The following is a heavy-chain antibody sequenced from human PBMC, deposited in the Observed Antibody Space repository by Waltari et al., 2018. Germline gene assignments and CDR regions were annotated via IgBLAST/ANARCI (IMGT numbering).Heavy chain of an antibody. CDR3: ARDKVGLNDFWSGYQPNWFDP. Sequence: QLQLQESGPGLVKPSETLSLTCTVSGGSISSSSYYWGWIRQPPGKGLEWIGSIYYSGSTYYNPSLKSRVTRSVDTSKNQFSLKLSSVTAADTAVYYCARDKVGLNDFWSGYQPNWFDPWGQGTLVTVSS. D-gene: IGHD3-3*01. CDR1: GGSISSSSYY. J-gene: IGHJ5*02. CDR2: IYYSGST. V-gene: IGHV4-39*07.